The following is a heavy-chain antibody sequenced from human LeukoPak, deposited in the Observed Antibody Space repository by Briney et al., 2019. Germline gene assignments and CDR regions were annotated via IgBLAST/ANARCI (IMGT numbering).Heavy chain of an antibody. J-gene: IGHJ4*02. D-gene: IGHD3-9*01. Sequence: SQTLSLTCTVSGGSISSGSYYWSWIRQPAGKGLEWIGRIYTSGSTNYNPSLKSRVTISVDTSKNQISLKLSSVTAADTAVYYCARGVILTGYYKLFDYWGQGTLVTVSS. CDR2: IYTSGST. V-gene: IGHV4-61*02. CDR3: ARGVILTGYYKLFDY. CDR1: GGSISSGSYY.